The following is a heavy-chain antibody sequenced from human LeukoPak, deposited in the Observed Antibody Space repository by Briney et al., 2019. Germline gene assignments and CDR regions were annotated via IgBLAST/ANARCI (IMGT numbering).Heavy chain of an antibody. J-gene: IGHJ5*02. V-gene: IGHV3-49*03. CDR1: GFTFGDYA. D-gene: IGHD6-19*01. CDR3: TRGQYDSSGWENWFDP. Sequence: PGGSLRLSCTASGFTFGDYAMSWFRQAPGKGLEWVGFIRSKAYGGTTEYAASVKGRFTISRDDSKSIAYLQMNSLKTEDTAVYYCTRGQYDSSGWENWFDPWGQGTLVTVSS. CDR2: IRSKAYGGTT.